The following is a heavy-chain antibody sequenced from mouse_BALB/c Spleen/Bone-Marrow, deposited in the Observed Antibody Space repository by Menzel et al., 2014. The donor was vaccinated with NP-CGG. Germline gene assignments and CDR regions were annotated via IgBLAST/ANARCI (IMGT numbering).Heavy chain of an antibody. V-gene: IGHV1S22*01. CDR2: ISPRSGST. Sequence: GSELVRPGASVKLSCKASGYIFANYWMHWVKQRHGQGLEWIGNISPRSGSTNYDEKFKSKATLTVDTSSATAYMYRNSLTSEDSAVYYCTRIFDYWGQGTILTVSS. CDR3: TRIFDY. CDR1: GYIFANYW. J-gene: IGHJ2*01.